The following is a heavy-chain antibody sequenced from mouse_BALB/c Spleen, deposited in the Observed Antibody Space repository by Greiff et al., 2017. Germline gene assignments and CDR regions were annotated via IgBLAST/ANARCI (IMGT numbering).Heavy chain of an antibody. CDR2: IYPGDGDT. CDR1: GYTFTSYW. V-gene: IGHV1-87*01. D-gene: IGHD2-3*01. CDR3: ARGGWSLDY. J-gene: IGHJ2*01. Sequence: VQLQQSGAELARPGASVKLSCKASGYTFTSYWMQWVKQRPGQGLEWIGAIYPGDGDTRYTQKFKGKATLTADKSSSTAYMQLSSLASEDSAVYYCARGGWSLDYWGQGTTLTVSS.